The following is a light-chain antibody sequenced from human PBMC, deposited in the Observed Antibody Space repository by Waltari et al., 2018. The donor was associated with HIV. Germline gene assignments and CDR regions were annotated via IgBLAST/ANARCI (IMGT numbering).Light chain of an antibody. V-gene: IGLV2-14*01. CDR1: ITALGGYKS. J-gene: IGLJ1*01. Sequence: QSALTPPASVSGSPGQSITIPCAGSITALGGYKSVSCYQHHPGKAPKLIIYEVSYRPSGVSDRFSGSKSGNTASLTISGLLPEDDGIYYCCSYTVRSTYVFGPGTQVTVL. CDR3: CSYTVRSTYV. CDR2: EVS.